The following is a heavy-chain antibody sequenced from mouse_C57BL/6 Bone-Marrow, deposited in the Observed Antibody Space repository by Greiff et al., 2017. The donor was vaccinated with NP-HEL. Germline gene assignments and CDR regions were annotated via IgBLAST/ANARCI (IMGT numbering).Heavy chain of an antibody. D-gene: IGHD1-1*01. Sequence: VQLQQPGAELVKPGASVKLSCKASGYTFTSYWMHWVKQRPGRGLEWIGRIDPNSGGTKYNEKFKSKATLTVDKPSSTAYMQLSSLTSEDSAVYYCARRGGFPYGSSLYWYFDVWGTGTTVTVSS. CDR3: ARRGGFPYGSSLYWYFDV. CDR2: IDPNSGGT. V-gene: IGHV1-72*01. CDR1: GYTFTSYW. J-gene: IGHJ1*03.